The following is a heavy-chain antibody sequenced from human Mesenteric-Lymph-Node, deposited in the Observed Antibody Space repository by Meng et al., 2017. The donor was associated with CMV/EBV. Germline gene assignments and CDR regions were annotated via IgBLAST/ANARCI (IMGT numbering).Heavy chain of an antibody. CDR3: ARADYGILDY. CDR2: IFHGGTT. J-gene: IGHJ4*02. Sequence: LTCAVSGDSITNNNWWSWVRQPPGKGLEWIGEIFHGGTTNYNPSLKSRVTISVDTSKNQFSLKLSSVTAADTAVYYCARADYGILDYWGQGTLVTVSS. V-gene: IGHV4-4*02. CDR1: GDSITNNNW. D-gene: IGHD4-17*01.